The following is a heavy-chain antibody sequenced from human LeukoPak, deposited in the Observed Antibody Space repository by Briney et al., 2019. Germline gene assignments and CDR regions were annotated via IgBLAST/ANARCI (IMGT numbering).Heavy chain of an antibody. D-gene: IGHD2/OR15-2a*01. V-gene: IGHV1-69*05. Sequence: SVKVSCKVSGGTFSNYVISWVRQAPGQGLEWMGGIIPVFGTPNYAQKFRDRVTITTDESTSTAHMEMSSLRSEDTAVYYCARSHSPASYAPFDYWGQGTLVTGSS. J-gene: IGHJ4*02. CDR1: GGTFSNYV. CDR3: ARSHSPASYAPFDY. CDR2: IIPVFGTP.